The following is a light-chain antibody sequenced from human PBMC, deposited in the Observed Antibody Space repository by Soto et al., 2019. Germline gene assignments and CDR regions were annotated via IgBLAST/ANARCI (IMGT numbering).Light chain of an antibody. J-gene: IGLJ2*01. CDR1: SSNIGAGYD. Sequence: QAVVTQPPSVSGAPGQRVTISCTGSSSNIGAGYDVHWYQQLPGTAPKLLIYGNSNRPSGVPDRFSGSKSGTSASLALTGLQAEDEADYYCQSYASSLSGYVVFGGGTKLTVL. CDR3: QSYASSLSGYVV. CDR2: GNS. V-gene: IGLV1-40*01.